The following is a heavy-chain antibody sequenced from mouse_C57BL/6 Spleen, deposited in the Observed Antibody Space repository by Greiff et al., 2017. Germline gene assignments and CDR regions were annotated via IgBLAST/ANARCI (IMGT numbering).Heavy chain of an antibody. CDR3: ARSYYQSGFAY. Sequence: QVQLKESGPGLVAPSQSLSITCTVSGFSLTSYGVDWVRQSPGKGLEWLGVIWGVGSTNYNSALKSRLSISKDNSKSPVFLKMNSLQTDDTAMYYCARSYYQSGFAYWGQGTLVTVSA. D-gene: IGHD2-10*01. V-gene: IGHV2-6*01. J-gene: IGHJ3*01. CDR1: GFSLTSYG. CDR2: IWGVGST.